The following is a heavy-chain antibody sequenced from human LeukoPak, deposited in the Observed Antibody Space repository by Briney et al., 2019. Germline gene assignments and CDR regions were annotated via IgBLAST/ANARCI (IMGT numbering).Heavy chain of an antibody. CDR1: GGSISSYY. CDR3: ASNSGVYFDY. Sequence: SETLSLTCTVSGGSISSYYWSWIRQPPGKGLEWIGYIYYSGSTNYNPSLKSRVTISVDTSTNQFSLKLSSVTAADPAVYSCASNSGVYFDYWGQGTLVTVSS. V-gene: IGHV4-59*08. J-gene: IGHJ4*02. CDR2: IYYSGST. D-gene: IGHD4-17*01.